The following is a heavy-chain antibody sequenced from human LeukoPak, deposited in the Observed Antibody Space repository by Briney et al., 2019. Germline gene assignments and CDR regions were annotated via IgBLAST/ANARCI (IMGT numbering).Heavy chain of an antibody. CDR1: GYSISSGYY. J-gene: IGHJ4*02. CDR2: IYHSGST. CDR3: ATRAYYFDSSTYYFEG. V-gene: IGHV4-38-2*02. D-gene: IGHD3-22*01. Sequence: PSETLSLTCTVSGYSISSGYYWGWIRQPPGKGLEWIGSIYHSGSTYYNPSLKSRVAISIDTSENQFSLRLSSVAAADTAVYYCATRAYYFDSSTYYFEGWGQGTLVTVSS.